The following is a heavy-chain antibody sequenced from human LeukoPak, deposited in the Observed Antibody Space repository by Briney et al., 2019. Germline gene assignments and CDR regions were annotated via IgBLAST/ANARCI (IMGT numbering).Heavy chain of an antibody. CDR2: ISGSGGST. V-gene: IGHV3-23*01. CDR1: GFTFSSYA. J-gene: IGHJ4*02. CDR3: AKASSIVIVVGLGFDY. D-gene: IGHD2-2*01. Sequence: GGSLRLSCAASGFTFSSYAMSWVRQAPGKGLEWVSAISGSGGSTYYADSVKGRFTISRDNSKNTLYLQMNSLRAEDTAVYYCAKASSIVIVVGLGFDYRGQGTLVTVSS.